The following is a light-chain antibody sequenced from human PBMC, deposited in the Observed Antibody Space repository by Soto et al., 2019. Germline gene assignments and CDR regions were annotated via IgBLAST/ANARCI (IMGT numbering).Light chain of an antibody. J-gene: IGKJ3*01. Sequence: EIVLTQSPGTLSLSPGERATLSCRASQSVTSTYLAWYQQKPGQPPRLLIYGASNRATGIPDRFSGSGSGTDFTLTISRLEPEDFTVYYCQQYGSSPFTFGPGTKVDIK. CDR1: QSVTSTY. V-gene: IGKV3-20*01. CDR2: GAS. CDR3: QQYGSSPFT.